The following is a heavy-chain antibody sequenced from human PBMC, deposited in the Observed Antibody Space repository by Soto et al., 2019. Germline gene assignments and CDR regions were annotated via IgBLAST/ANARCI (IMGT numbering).Heavy chain of an antibody. D-gene: IGHD3-3*01. CDR1: GSTFTSYD. J-gene: IGHJ3*02. CDR2: MNPNSGNT. V-gene: IGHV1-8*01. CDR3: AATIRFLEWLLSPHDAFDI. Sequence: ASVTVSCKASGSTFTSYDINWVRQATGQGLEWMGWMNPNSGNTGYAQKFQGRVTMTRNTSISTAYMELSSLRSEDTAVYYCAATIRFLEWLLSPHDAFDIWGQGTMVTVSS.